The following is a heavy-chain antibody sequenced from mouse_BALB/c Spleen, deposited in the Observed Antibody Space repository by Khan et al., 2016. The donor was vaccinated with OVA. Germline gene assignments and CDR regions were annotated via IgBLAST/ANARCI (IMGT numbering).Heavy chain of an antibody. CDR1: GFTFSTYA. Sequence: DVKLVESGGGLVKPGGSLKLSCAASGFTFSTYAMYWVRQTPEKRLEWVATISSDGGYTYYPDNVTGRFTISSDNAKNTLYLQMSNLRSEDTAMXCGARSSCDNFDYWGQGTLVTVSA. J-gene: IGHJ3*01. CDR3: ARSSCDNFDY. CDR2: ISSDGGYT. V-gene: IGHV5-9-3*01. D-gene: IGHD1-3*01.